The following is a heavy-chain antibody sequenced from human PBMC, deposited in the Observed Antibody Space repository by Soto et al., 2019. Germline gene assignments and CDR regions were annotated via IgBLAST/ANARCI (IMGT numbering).Heavy chain of an antibody. J-gene: IGHJ6*02. CDR3: AKVVRADSTSSNFYYYSGMDV. CDR1: GFSFSTYG. CDR2: ISNDGSNK. V-gene: IGHV3-30*18. D-gene: IGHD6-6*01. Sequence: QVQMVESGGGVVQPGRSLRLSCAASGFSFSTYGMHWVRQAPGKGLEWMAVISNDGSNKYYADSVKGRFTISRDNSKDTLFLQMNSLRGEATAVYYCAKVVRADSTSSNFYYYSGMDVWGQGTTVTVSS.